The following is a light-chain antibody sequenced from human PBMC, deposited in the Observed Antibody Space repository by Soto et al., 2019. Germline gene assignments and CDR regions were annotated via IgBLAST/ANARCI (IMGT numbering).Light chain of an antibody. CDR2: LETSGSY. Sequence: QSVRAQSSSASASLGSSVKLTCTLSSGHSSYIIAWHQQQPGKAPRYLMNLETSGSYNKGSGVPDRFSGSSSGADRYLTISNLQFEDEADYYCETWDSNSWVFGGGTKLTVL. CDR3: ETWDSNSWV. V-gene: IGLV4-60*02. CDR1: SGHSSYI. J-gene: IGLJ3*02.